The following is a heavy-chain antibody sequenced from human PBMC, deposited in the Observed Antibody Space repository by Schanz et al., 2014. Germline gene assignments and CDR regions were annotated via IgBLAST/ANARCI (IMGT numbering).Heavy chain of an antibody. CDR1: GFTFENYA. D-gene: IGHD3-10*01. V-gene: IGHV3-20*04. CDR3: ARIGGSVFDY. J-gene: IGHJ4*02. Sequence: EVQLVESGGGLVQPGGSLRLSCAASGFTFENYALTWVRQVPGKGLEWVSRINWSDGGSTGYADSVRGRFTISRDNAKNSLYLEMNSLRVEDTAVYYCARIGGSVFDYWAQGTLVTVSS. CDR2: INWSDGGST.